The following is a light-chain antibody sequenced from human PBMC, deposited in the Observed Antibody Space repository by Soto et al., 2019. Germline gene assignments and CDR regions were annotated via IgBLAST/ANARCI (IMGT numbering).Light chain of an antibody. V-gene: IGKV3-20*01. CDR1: QSVISSY. Sequence: EIMLTQSPGTLSLSPGEGATLSCRASQSVISSYLAWYQQKPGQAPRLLIYGASSRATGIPDRFSGSGSATDFRLTIRRLEPQDFAVYYCQQYARSPGPFGRGTKVEIK. CDR3: QQYARSPGP. CDR2: GAS. J-gene: IGKJ1*01.